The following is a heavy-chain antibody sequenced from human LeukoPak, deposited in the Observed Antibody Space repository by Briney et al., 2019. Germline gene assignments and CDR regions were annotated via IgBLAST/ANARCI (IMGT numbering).Heavy chain of an antibody. CDR2: IIPIFGTA. J-gene: IGHJ3*02. Sequence: ASVKVSCKASGGTFSSYAISWVRQAPGQGLEWMGGIIPIFGTANYAQKFQGRVTITTDESTSTAYMELSSLRSEDTAVYYCARDLDLAAAGPNDAFDIWGQGTTVTVSS. CDR3: ARDLDLAAAGPNDAFDI. V-gene: IGHV1-69*05. D-gene: IGHD6-13*01. CDR1: GGTFSSYA.